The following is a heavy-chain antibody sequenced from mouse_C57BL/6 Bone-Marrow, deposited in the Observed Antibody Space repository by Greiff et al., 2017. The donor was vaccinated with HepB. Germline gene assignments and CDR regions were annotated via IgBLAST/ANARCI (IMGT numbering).Heavy chain of an antibody. D-gene: IGHD1-1*01. CDR3: AREKDYYGSSYVYYAMDY. V-gene: IGHV1-63*01. CDR2: IYPGGGYT. Sequence: QVQLQQSGAELVRPGTSVKMSCKASGYTFTNYWIGWAKQRPGHGLEWIGDIYPGGGYTKYNEKFKGKATLTADKSSSTAYMQFSSLTSEDSAIYYCAREKDYYGSSYVYYAMDYWGQGTSVTVSS. CDR1: GYTFTNYW. J-gene: IGHJ4*01.